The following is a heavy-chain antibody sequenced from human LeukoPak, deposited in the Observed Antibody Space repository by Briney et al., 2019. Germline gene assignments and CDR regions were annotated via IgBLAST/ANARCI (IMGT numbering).Heavy chain of an antibody. CDR3: ARQEIAIAAAGNWFDP. D-gene: IGHD6-13*01. CDR1: GGSISSSSYY. J-gene: IGHJ5*02. V-gene: IGHV4-39*01. CDR2: IYYSGST. Sequence: ASETLSLTCTVSGGSISSSSYYWGWLRQPPGKGLEWIGSIYYSGSTYYNPSLKSRVTISVDTSKNQFSLKLSSVTAADTAVYYCARQEIAIAAAGNWFDPWGQGTLVTVSS.